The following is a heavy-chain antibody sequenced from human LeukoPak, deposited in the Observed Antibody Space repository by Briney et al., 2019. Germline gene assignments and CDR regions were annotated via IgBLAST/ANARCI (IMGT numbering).Heavy chain of an antibody. V-gene: IGHV7-4-1*02. CDR1: GYTFTSYA. Sequence: ASVKVSCKASGYTFTSYAMKWVRHAPGQGHEWVGWINTKTGNPTYAQGFTGRFVFSLGTSVSTAYLQISSLKAEDTAVYYCARVFAMVRGAPFDYWGQGTLVTVSS. CDR2: INTKTGNP. CDR3: ARVFAMVRGAPFDY. J-gene: IGHJ4*02. D-gene: IGHD3-10*01.